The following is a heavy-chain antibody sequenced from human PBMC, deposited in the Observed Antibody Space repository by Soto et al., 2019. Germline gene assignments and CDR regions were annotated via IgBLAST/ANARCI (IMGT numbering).Heavy chain of an antibody. CDR3: ARAQYGDYVYFQH. D-gene: IGHD4-17*01. Sequence: QVQLQESGPGLAKPSGTLSLTCAVSGGSISSSNWWSWVRQSPGKGLEWIGEIYHSGRINYNPSLKSRVTISVDKSKNQFSRNLSSVTAADTAVYYCARAQYGDYVYFQHWGQGTLVNVSS. CDR1: GGSISSSNW. V-gene: IGHV4-4*02. J-gene: IGHJ1*01. CDR2: IYHSGRI.